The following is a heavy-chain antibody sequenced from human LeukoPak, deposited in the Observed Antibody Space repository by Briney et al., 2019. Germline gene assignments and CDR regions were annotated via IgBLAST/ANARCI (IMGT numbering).Heavy chain of an antibody. CDR2: IYHSGST. CDR1: GYSISSGYY. J-gene: IGHJ5*02. CDR3: ARGTGIPLNWFDP. D-gene: IGHD2-21*01. V-gene: IGHV4-38-2*02. Sequence: SETLSLTCTVSGYSISSGYYWGWIRQPPGKGLEWIGSIYHSGSTYYNPSLKSRVTISVDTSKNQFSLKLSSVTAADTAVYYCARGTGIPLNWFDPWGQGTLVTVSS.